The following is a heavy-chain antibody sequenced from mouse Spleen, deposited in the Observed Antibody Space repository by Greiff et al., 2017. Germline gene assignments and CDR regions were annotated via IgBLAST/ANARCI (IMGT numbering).Heavy chain of an antibody. CDR2: ISSGSSTI. V-gene: IGHV5-17*01. CDR1: GFTFSDYG. CDR3: ARMDYSNFYYAMGY. D-gene: IGHD2-5*01. J-gene: IGHJ4*01. Sequence: DVKLVESGGGLVKPGGSLKLSCAASGFTFSDYGMHWVRQAPEKGLEWVAYISSGSSTIYYADTVKGRFTISRDNAKNTLCLQLTSLRSEDTAMYYCARMDYSNFYYAMGYWGQGTSVTGSS.